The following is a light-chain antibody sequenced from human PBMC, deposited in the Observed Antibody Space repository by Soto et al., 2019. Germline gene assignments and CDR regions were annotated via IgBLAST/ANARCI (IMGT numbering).Light chain of an antibody. J-gene: IGLJ2*01. Sequence: SYELTQPPSVTVSRGQTASITCSGDKLGDKYTCWYQQKPGQSPVLVIYQHSQRPSGIPERFSGSNSGNTATLTISGTQAMDVADYYCQAWDSSTDVLFGGGTKLTVL. CDR3: QAWDSSTDVL. V-gene: IGLV3-1*01. CDR1: KLGDKY. CDR2: QHS.